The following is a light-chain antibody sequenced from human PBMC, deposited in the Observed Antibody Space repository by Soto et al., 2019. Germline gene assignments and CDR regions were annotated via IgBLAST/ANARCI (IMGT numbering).Light chain of an antibody. Sequence: EIVLTQSPGTLSLSPGDRATLSCRDSQSVSSSDLAWYQQKPGQAPRLLIYGASTRATGIPDRFSGSGAGTEFTLTISRLEPDDFAVYYCQQYGGSPLYTFGQGTKLEIK. CDR2: GAS. CDR1: QSVSSSD. J-gene: IGKJ2*01. V-gene: IGKV3-20*01. CDR3: QQYGGSPLYT.